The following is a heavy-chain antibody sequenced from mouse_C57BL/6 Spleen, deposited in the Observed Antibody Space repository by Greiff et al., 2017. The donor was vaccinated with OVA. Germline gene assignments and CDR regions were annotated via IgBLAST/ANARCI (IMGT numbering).Heavy chain of an antibody. V-gene: IGHV1-64*01. J-gene: IGHJ4*01. CDR1: GYTFTSYW. D-gene: IGHD1-1*01. CDR3: ARSDGSSYHYAMDY. CDR2: IHPNSGST. Sequence: VQLQQSGAELVKPGASVKLSCKASGYTFTSYWMHWVKQRPGQGLEWIGMIHPNSGSTNYNEKFKSKATLTVDKSSSTAYMQLSSLTSEDSAVYYCARSDGSSYHYAMDYWGQGTSVTVSS.